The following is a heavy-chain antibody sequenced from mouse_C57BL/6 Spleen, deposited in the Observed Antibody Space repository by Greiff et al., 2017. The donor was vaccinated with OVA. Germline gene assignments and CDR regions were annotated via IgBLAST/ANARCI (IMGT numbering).Heavy chain of an antibody. CDR2: IDPETGGA. V-gene: IGHV1-15*01. CDR3: TRLRGGQGYAMDY. J-gene: IGHJ4*01. CDR1: GYTFTDYE. Sequence: QVQLKQSGAELVRPGASVTLSCKASGYTFTDYEMHWVKQTPVHGLEWIGAIDPETGGAAYNQKFKGKAILTADKSSSTAYMELRSLTSEDSAVYYCTRLRGGQGYAMDYWGQGTSVTVSS. D-gene: IGHD3-2*02.